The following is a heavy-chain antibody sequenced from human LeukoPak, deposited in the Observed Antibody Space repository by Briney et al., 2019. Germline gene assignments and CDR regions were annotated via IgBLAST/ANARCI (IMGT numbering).Heavy chain of an antibody. CDR3: ARLPTHYSDHTGRTLTF. CDR2: MNPNTGNT. D-gene: IGHD3-10*01. CDR1: GYAFISYD. J-gene: IGHJ4*02. Sequence: ASVKVSCKASGYAFISYDINWVRQATGQGLEWMGWMNPNTGNTGYAQKFQGRVTMTRNTSISTAYMELSSLRSEDTAVYYCARLPTHYSDHTGRTLTFWGQGTLVTVSS. V-gene: IGHV1-8*01.